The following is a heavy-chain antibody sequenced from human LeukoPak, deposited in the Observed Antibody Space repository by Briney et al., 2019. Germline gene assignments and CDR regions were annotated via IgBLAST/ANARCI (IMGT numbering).Heavy chain of an antibody. D-gene: IGHD2/OR15-2a*01. CDR2: ISGSGGST. V-gene: IGHV3-23*01. CDR1: GFTFSRYC. CDR3: AKDLSHLEGYFDY. J-gene: IGHJ4*02. Sequence: GGSLRLSCEVSGFTFSRYCMSWVRQAPGKGLEWVSAISGSGGSTYYADSVKGRFTISRDNSKNTLYLQMNSLRAEDTAVYYCAKDLSHLEGYFDYWGQGTLVTVSS.